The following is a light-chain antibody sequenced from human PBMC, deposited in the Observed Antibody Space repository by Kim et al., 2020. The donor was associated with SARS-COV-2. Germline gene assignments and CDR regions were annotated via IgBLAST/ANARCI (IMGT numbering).Light chain of an antibody. CDR2: QDI. CDR1: KLGDKY. CDR3: QAWDSSTWV. Sequence: GSPGQTASITCYGDKLGDKYACWYQQKPGQSPVLVIYQDIRRPSGIPERFSGSNSGNTATLTISGTQAMDEADYYCQAWDSSTWVFGGGTQLTVL. J-gene: IGLJ3*02. V-gene: IGLV3-1*01.